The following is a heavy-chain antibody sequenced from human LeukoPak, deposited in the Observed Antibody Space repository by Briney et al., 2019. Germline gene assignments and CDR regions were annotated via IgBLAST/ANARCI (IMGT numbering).Heavy chain of an antibody. J-gene: IGHJ3*02. CDR1: GGSFSGYY. CDR3: ASNQDGYNSNQPWAFDI. Sequence: SETLSLTCAVYGGSFSGYYWSWIRQPPGKGLEWIGEINHSGSTNYNPSLKSRVTISVDTSKNQFSLKLSSVTAADTAVYHCASNQDGYNSNQPWAFDIWGQGTMVTVSS. CDR2: INHSGST. D-gene: IGHD5-24*01. V-gene: IGHV4-34*01.